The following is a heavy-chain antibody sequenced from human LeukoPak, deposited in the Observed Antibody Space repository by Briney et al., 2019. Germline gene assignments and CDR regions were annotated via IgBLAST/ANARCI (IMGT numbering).Heavy chain of an antibody. Sequence: HSGGSLRRSCAAPGFTFSSYTMNWVRQAPGKGLEWISCVSSSSSNIYYADSVKGRFTISRDNAKNSLYLQMNSLRDEDTAVYYCARDFRFAVDYWGQGTLVTVSS. CDR2: VSSSSSNI. V-gene: IGHV3-48*02. CDR1: GFTFSSYT. CDR3: ARDFRFAVDY. J-gene: IGHJ4*02.